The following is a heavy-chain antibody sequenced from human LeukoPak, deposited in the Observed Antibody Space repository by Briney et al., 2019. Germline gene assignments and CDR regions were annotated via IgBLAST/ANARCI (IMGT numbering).Heavy chain of an antibody. J-gene: IGHJ4*02. CDR3: ARVGSYYGETYYFDY. D-gene: IGHD1-26*01. Sequence: ASVKVSCKASSYTFTNYGISWVRQAPGQGLEWMGWISAYNGNTNYVQKLQGRVTMTTDTSTSTAYMELRSLRSDDTAVYYCARVGSYYGETYYFDYWGQGTLVTVSS. V-gene: IGHV1-18*01. CDR2: ISAYNGNT. CDR1: SYTFTNYG.